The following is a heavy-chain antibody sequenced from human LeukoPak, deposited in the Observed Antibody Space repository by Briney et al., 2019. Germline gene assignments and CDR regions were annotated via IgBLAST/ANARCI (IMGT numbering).Heavy chain of an antibody. CDR2: ISAYNGNT. V-gene: IGHV1-18*01. D-gene: IGHD5-18*01. CDR1: GYTFTSYG. CDR3: ARGPDDSGYSYGSDY. J-gene: IGHJ4*02. Sequence: ASVKVSCKASGYTFTSYGISWVRQAPGQGLEWMGWISAYNGNTNYAQKHQGRVTMTTDTSTSTAYMELRSLRSDDTAVYYCARGPDDSGYSYGSDYWGQGTLVTVSS.